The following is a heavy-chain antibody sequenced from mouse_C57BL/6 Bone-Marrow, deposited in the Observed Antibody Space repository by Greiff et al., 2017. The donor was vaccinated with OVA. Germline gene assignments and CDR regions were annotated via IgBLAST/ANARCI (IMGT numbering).Heavy chain of an antibody. V-gene: IGHV1-52*01. Sequence: VQLQQSGAELVRPGSSVKLSCKASGYTFTSYWMHWVKQRPIQGLEWIGNIDPSDSETHYNQKFKDKAALTVDKSSSTAYMQLSSLTSEDSAVYYCARLDSNYVGYWGQGTTLTVSS. CDR3: ARLDSNYVGY. D-gene: IGHD2-5*01. J-gene: IGHJ2*01. CDR2: IDPSDSET. CDR1: GYTFTSYW.